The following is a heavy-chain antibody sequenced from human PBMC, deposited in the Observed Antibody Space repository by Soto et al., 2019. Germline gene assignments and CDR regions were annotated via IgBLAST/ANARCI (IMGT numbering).Heavy chain of an antibody. D-gene: IGHD1-7*01. V-gene: IGHV3-33*01. Sequence: GGSLRLSCAASGFTFSNYGIHWVRQAPGKELEWVAVIWYDGIIKYYADSVKGRFTISRDNSKNTLYLQLNSLRAEDTAVYYCARDLSGTIDYWGQGTLVTVSS. J-gene: IGHJ4*02. CDR2: IWYDGIIK. CDR1: GFTFSNYG. CDR3: ARDLSGTIDY.